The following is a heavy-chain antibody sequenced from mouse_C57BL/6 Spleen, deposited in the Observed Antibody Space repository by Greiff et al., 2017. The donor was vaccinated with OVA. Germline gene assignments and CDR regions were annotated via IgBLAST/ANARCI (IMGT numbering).Heavy chain of an antibody. V-gene: IGHV1-82*01. CDR1: GYAFSSSW. CDR3: ARSKVNGAMDY. Sequence: VKLVESGPELVKPGASVKISCKASGYAFSSSWMTWVKQRPGKGLEWIGRIYPGDGDTNYNGKFKGKATLTVDKSSSTAYMQLSSLTSEDSAVYFCARSKVNGAMDYWGQGTSVTVSS. J-gene: IGHJ4*01. CDR2: IYPGDGDT. D-gene: IGHD2-1*01.